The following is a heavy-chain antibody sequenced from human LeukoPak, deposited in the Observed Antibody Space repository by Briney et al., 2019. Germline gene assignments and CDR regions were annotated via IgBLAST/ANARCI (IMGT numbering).Heavy chain of an antibody. J-gene: IGHJ4*02. CDR2: ISSSSSTI. CDR3: ARDVDDCSGGSCYSYGGFGFDY. Sequence: GGSLRLSCAASGFTFSSYSMNWVRQAPGKGLEWVSYISSSSSTIYYADSVKGRFTISRDNAKNSLYLQMNSLRAEDTAVYYCARDVDDCSGGSCYSYGGFGFDYWGQGTLVTVSS. CDR1: GFTFSSYS. D-gene: IGHD2-15*01. V-gene: IGHV3-48*04.